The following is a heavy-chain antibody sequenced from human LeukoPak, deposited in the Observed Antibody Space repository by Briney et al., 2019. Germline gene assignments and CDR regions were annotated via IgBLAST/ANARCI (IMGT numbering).Heavy chain of an antibody. V-gene: IGHV3-53*01. D-gene: IGHD1-26*01. CDR3: ARDSRSSPLGY. CDR1: GFTVSSDY. CDR2: IYSGGST. Sequence: PGGSLRLSCAASGFTVSSDYMSWVRQAPGKGLEWVSVIYSGGSTYYADSVKGRFTISRDNSKNTLYLQMNSLRAEDTAVYYCARDSRSSPLGYWGQGTLVTVSS. J-gene: IGHJ4*02.